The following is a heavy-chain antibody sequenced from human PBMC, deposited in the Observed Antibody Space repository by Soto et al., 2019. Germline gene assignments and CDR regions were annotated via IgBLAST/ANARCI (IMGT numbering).Heavy chain of an antibody. J-gene: IGHJ4*02. V-gene: IGHV4-30-2*01. CDR2: IYHSGST. CDR3: ARGTYYYDSSGPQTEFDY. CDR1: GGSISSGGYS. Sequence: SETLSLTCAVSGGSISSGGYSWSWIRQPPGKGLEWIGYIYHSGSTYYNPSLKSRVTISVDRSKNQFSLKLSSVTAADTAVYYCARGTYYYDSSGPQTEFDYLGQGTLVTVSS. D-gene: IGHD3-22*01.